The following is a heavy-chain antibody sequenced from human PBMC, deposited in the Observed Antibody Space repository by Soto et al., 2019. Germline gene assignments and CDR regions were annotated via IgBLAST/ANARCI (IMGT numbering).Heavy chain of an antibody. CDR1: GFTVSSNF. Sequence: GGSLRLSCAASGFTVSSNFMSWVRQAPGKGLEWVSVIYSGGNTYYADSVKGRFTMSRDSSKNTLYLQMNSLRAEDTAVYYCARIEHANWFDPWGQGTLVTVSS. CDR2: IYSGGNT. CDR3: ARIEHANWFDP. V-gene: IGHV3-53*01. J-gene: IGHJ5*02.